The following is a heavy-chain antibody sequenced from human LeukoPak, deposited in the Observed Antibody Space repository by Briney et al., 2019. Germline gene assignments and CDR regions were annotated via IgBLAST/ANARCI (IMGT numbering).Heavy chain of an antibody. V-gene: IGHV4-59*01. J-gene: IGHJ4*02. D-gene: IGHD3-22*01. CDR3: ARGMFYYDNSGSSSCFDY. CDR2: IYYSGTT. Sequence: PSETLSLTCTVSGGSISSYYWNWIRQPPGKGLEWIGYIYYSGTTNYNPSLKSRVNISGDTSKNQFSLKLSSVTAADTAVYYCARGMFYYDNSGSSSCFDYRGQGTLVTVSS. CDR1: GGSISSYY.